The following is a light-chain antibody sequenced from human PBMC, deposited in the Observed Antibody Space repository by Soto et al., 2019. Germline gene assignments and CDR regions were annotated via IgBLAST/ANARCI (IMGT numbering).Light chain of an antibody. CDR2: KAS. CDR3: QQYNSYKWT. V-gene: IGKV1-5*03. J-gene: IGKJ1*01. Sequence: IQMTQSPSTLSASVGDRVTITCRASQSISSWLAWYQQKPGKAPKLLIYKASSLESGVPSRFSGSGSGTEFTLTISSLQPDDFATYYCQQYNSYKWTFGQGTRWIS. CDR1: QSISSW.